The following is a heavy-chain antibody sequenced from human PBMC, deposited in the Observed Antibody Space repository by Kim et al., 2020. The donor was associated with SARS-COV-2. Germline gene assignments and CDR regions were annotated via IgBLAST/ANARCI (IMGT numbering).Heavy chain of an antibody. V-gene: IGHV3-23*01. CDR3: AKALSGWRPFDN. J-gene: IGHJ4*02. D-gene: IGHD6-19*01. Sequence: YYAESVQGRFTISRDNSKNTLYLQMNSLRAEDTAVYYCAKALSGWRPFDNWGQGTLVTVSS.